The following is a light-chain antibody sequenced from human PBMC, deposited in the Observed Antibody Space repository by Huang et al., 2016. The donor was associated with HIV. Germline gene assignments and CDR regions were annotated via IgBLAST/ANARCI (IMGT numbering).Light chain of an antibody. CDR2: GAF. V-gene: IGKV3-15*01. J-gene: IGKJ1*01. Sequence: EILMTQSPATLSVSPGERATLACRASQSVSSNLAWYQQKPGQAPRLRFYGAFARATGIPVRFSGSGSGTEFTLTINSLQSEDFAVYFCQQYNIWPWTFGQGTKVEIK. CDR1: QSVSSN. CDR3: QQYNIWPWT.